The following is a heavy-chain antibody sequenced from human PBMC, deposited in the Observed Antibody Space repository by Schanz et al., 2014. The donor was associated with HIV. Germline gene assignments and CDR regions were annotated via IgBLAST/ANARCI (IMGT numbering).Heavy chain of an antibody. CDR2: INHSGST. J-gene: IGHJ5*02. Sequence: QVQLHQWGAGLLKPSETLSLTCAVYGVSFSGYDWSWIRQPPGKGLEWIGEINHSGSTNYNPSLKSRVNISVDTAKNQFSLQLSAVTAADTAVYYCARADFGHDLGFDPWGEGVLVTVTS. D-gene: IGHD4-17*01. CDR3: ARADFGHDLGFDP. V-gene: IGHV4-34*01. CDR1: GVSFSGYD.